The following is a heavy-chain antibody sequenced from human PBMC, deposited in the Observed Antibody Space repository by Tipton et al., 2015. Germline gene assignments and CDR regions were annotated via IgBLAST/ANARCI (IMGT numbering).Heavy chain of an antibody. CDR3: ARALFYGGNTDWYFDL. Sequence: GLVKPSETMSLTCDVSGYSINNDYYWSWIRQPPGKGLEWIGYIYYSGSTNYNPSLKSRVTISVDTSKNQFSLKLSSVTAADTAVYYCARALFYGGNTDWYFDLWGRGTLVTVSS. CDR2: IYYSGST. D-gene: IGHD4-23*01. V-gene: IGHV4-59*01. J-gene: IGHJ2*01. CDR1: GYSINNDYY.